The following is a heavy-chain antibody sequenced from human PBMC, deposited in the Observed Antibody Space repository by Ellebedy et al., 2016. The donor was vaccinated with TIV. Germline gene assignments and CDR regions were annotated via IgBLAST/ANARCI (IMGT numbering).Heavy chain of an antibody. CDR2: SHRDGDT. CDR1: GFSVSPDY. Sequence: GESLKISCTASGFSVSPDYMSWVRQAPGKGLEWVSVSHRDGDTNYADSVKGRFIVSRDKSRNTLYLQMTGLSAEDTAVYYCARETFNDVDLKVWGVLDIWGQGTMVTVSS. V-gene: IGHV3-66*01. J-gene: IGHJ3*02. CDR3: ARETFNDVDLKVWGVLDI. D-gene: IGHD2/OR15-2a*01.